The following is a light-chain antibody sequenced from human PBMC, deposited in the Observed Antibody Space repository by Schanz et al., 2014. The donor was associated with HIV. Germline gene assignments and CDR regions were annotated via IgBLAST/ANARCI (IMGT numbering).Light chain of an antibody. Sequence: EIVLTQSPATLSLSPGERATLSCRASQSVRSSFLAWYQQRPGQAPRLLIYAASSRATGIPDRFSGSGSGTDFTLTITRLEPEDFAAYYCQQSGSSPQTFGQGTKVEV. CDR2: AAS. J-gene: IGKJ1*01. CDR1: QSVRSSF. CDR3: QQSGSSPQT. V-gene: IGKV3-20*01.